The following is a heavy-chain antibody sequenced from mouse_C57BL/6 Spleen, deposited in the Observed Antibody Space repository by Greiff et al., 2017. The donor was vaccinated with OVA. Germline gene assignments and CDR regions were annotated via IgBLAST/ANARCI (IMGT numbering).Heavy chain of an antibody. J-gene: IGHJ2*01. D-gene: IGHD2-3*01. CDR1: GFTFSDYY. V-gene: IGHV5-16*01. CDR3: VRALYDGYFLDY. Sequence: EVNLVESEGGLVQPGSSMKLSCTASGFTFSDYYMAWVRQVPEKGLEWVANINYDGSSTYYLDSLKSRFIISRDNAKNILYLQMSSLKSEDTATYYCVRALYDGYFLDYWGQGTTLTVSS. CDR2: INYDGSST.